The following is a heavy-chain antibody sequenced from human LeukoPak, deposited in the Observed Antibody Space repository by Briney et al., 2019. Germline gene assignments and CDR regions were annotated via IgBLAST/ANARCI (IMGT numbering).Heavy chain of an antibody. CDR2: IYLGDSDT. Sequence: GESLKISCKCSGYSFTSNWICWGRQMPGKGLEWMGIIYLGDSDTRYSPSFQGQVTISADKSINTAYLQWSSLKASDTAMYYCARHDSGSGWYFYYSGQGTLVTVSS. CDR3: ARHDSGSGWYFYY. D-gene: IGHD6-19*01. V-gene: IGHV5-51*01. J-gene: IGHJ4*02. CDR1: GYSFTSNW.